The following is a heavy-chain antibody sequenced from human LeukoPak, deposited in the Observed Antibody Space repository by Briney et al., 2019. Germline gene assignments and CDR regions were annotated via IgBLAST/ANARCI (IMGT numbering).Heavy chain of an antibody. D-gene: IGHD3-3*01. CDR2: ISAYNGNT. J-gene: IGHJ4*02. CDR1: GYTFTSYG. V-gene: IGHV1-18*01. Sequence: ASVKVSCKASGYTFTSYGISWVRQAPGQGLEWMGWISAYNGNTNYAQKLQGRVTMTTDTSTSTAYMELRSLRSDDTAVYYCARGSEIRKGRNYDFWSGYYGYWGQGTLVTVSS. CDR3: ARGSEIRKGRNYDFWSGYYGY.